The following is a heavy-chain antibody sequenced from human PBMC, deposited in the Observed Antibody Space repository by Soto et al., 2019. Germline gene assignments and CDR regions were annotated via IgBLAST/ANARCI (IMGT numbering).Heavy chain of an antibody. J-gene: IGHJ4*02. CDR1: GFTFSSFW. D-gene: IGHD6-13*01. Sequence: GGSLRLSCAASGFTFSSFWMNWVRQAPGKGLEWVANIKQGGSEKYYVDAVKGRFTISRDNAKNSLFLQMNSLRAEDTAVYYCARGRGAAADYFDFWGQGTLVTVSS. V-gene: IGHV3-7*03. CDR2: IKQGGSEK. CDR3: ARGRGAAADYFDF.